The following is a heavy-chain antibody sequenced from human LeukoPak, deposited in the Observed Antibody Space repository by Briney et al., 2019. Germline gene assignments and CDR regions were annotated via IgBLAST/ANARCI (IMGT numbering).Heavy chain of an antibody. CDR3: ARDRGGNYMDV. CDR1: GGSISSYY. Sequence: SETLSLTCTVSGGSISSYYWSWIRQPPGKGLDWIGYIYSSGATNYNPSLKSRVTISVDTSKNQFSLKLSSVTAADTAVYYCARDRGGNYMDVWGNGTTVTVSS. CDR2: IYSSGAT. V-gene: IGHV4-59*01. D-gene: IGHD2-15*01. J-gene: IGHJ6*03.